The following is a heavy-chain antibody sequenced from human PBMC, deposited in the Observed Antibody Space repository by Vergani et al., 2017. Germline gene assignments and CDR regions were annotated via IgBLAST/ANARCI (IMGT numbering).Heavy chain of an antibody. J-gene: IGHJ4*02. CDR3: ARDTPSYGQYYFDY. Sequence: QVLLVQSGAEVKKPGASVKVSCKASGYTFTSYGITWVRQAPGQGLEWMGWISGYNGNTNYAQKLQGRVTMTIDTSTSTGYMELRSLRSDDTAVYYCARDTPSYGQYYFDYWGQGTLVTVSS. CDR1: GYTFTSYG. V-gene: IGHV1-18*01. D-gene: IGHD5-18*01. CDR2: ISGYNGNT.